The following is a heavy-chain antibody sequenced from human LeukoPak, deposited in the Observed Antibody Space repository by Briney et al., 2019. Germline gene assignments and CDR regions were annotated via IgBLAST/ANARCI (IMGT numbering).Heavy chain of an antibody. D-gene: IGHD1/OR15-1a*01. CDR3: ARDDSPNKAFDI. V-gene: IGHV3-21*01. Sequence: GGSLRLSCAASGFTFSSYSMNWVRQAPGKGLEWASSISSSSSYIYYADSVKGRFTISRDNAKNSLYLQMNSLRAEDTAVYYCARDDSPNKAFDIWGQGTMVTVSS. CDR2: ISSSSSYI. J-gene: IGHJ3*02. CDR1: GFTFSSYS.